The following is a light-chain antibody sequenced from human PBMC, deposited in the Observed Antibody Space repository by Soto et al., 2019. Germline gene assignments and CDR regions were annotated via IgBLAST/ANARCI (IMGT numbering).Light chain of an antibody. CDR1: SSDVGRYNY. V-gene: IGLV2-14*01. Sequence: QSALTQPDSVSGSPGQSITISCTGTSSDVGRYNYVSSYQQHPVKAPKLMLYDVSNQPSGVSNRFYGSKAGNTASLTISGLQDEDEADEYCSSYTSGSPLGVFGTGTK. J-gene: IGLJ1*01. CDR2: DVS. CDR3: SSYTSGSPLGV.